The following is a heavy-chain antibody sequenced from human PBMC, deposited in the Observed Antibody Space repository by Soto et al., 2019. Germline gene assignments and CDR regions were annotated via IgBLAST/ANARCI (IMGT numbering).Heavy chain of an antibody. CDR1: GYTFTSYG. CDR3: ARCTGVTGIY. J-gene: IGHJ4*02. V-gene: IGHV1-18*01. CDR2: ISAYNGNT. D-gene: IGHD2-8*01. Sequence: QVQLVQSGAEVKKPGASVKVSCKASGYTFTSYGTTWVRQAPGQGLEGMGWISAYNGNTNYAQKLQGRVTMTTDTSTGSASMELGIRSPDATAVYCFARCTGVTGIYWGQGTLVTFSS.